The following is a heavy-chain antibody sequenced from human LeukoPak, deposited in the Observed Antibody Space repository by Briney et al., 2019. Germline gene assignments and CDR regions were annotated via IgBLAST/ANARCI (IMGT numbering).Heavy chain of an antibody. Sequence: GGSLRLSCAASGFTFSGSAMHWVRQASGKGLEWVGRIRSKANSYATAYAASVKGRFTISRDESKNTAYLQMNSLKTEDTAVYYCTRLYYDSSGYQVGMDYWGQGTLVTVSS. D-gene: IGHD3-22*01. CDR3: TRLYYDSSGYQVGMDY. CDR2: IRSKANSYAT. J-gene: IGHJ4*02. CDR1: GFTFSGSA. V-gene: IGHV3-73*01.